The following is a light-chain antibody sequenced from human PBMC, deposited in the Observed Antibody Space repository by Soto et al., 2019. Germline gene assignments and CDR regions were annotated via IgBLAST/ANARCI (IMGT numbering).Light chain of an antibody. J-gene: IGKJ5*01. CDR1: QSVSSSY. CDR3: QQYGXSLT. CDR2: GAS. Sequence: EIVLTQSPGTLSLSPGEIATLSCRASQSVSSSYLSWYQQKPGQAPRLLIYGASSRATGIPDRFSGSGSGTDFTLTISRLEPEDFAVYYCQQYGXSLTCGQGTRLXI. V-gene: IGKV3-20*01.